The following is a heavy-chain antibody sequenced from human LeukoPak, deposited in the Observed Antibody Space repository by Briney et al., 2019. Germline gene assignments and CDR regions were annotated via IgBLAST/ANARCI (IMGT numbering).Heavy chain of an antibody. J-gene: IGHJ6*02. Sequence: GRSLRLSCAASGFTFSSYGMHWVRQAPGKGLEWVAVISYDGSNKYYADSVKGRFTISRDNSKNTLYLQMNSLRAEDTAVYYYAKALGGITIFGVVIPSYYYYGMDVWGQGTTVTVSS. CDR1: GFTFSSYG. CDR3: AKALGGITIFGVVIPSYYYYGMDV. CDR2: ISYDGSNK. V-gene: IGHV3-30*18. D-gene: IGHD3-3*01.